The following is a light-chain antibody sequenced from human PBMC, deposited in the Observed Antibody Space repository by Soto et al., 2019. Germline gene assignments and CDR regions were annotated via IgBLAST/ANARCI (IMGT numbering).Light chain of an antibody. Sequence: DIVMTQSPDSLAVSLGERATINCKSSQSVLYSSHNKNYLAWYQQKPGQPPKLLIYWASTRDSGVPDRFSGSGSGTDFTLTISSLQAEDVAVYYGQQYYSSPQTFGQGTKVEIK. CDR1: QSVLYSSHNKNY. CDR2: WAS. CDR3: QQYYSSPQT. J-gene: IGKJ1*01. V-gene: IGKV4-1*01.